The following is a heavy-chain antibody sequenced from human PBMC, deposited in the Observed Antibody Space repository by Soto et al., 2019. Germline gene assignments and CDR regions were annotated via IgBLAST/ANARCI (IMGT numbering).Heavy chain of an antibody. V-gene: IGHV3-15*07. CDR2: IKSKADGATT. CDR1: GFTFSNAW. CDR3: TTGSDLELLWFGQTENDY. Sequence: GGSLRLSCAASGFTFSNAWMNWVRQAPGKGLEWVGRIKSKADGATTDYVAPVKGRFTISRDDSKNTLYLQMNSLKTEDTAVYFCTTGSDLELLWFGQTENDYWGQGTLVTVSS. D-gene: IGHD3-10*01. J-gene: IGHJ4*02.